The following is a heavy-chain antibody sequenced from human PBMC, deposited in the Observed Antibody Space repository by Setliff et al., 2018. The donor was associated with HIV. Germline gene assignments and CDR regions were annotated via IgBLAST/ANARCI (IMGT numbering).Heavy chain of an antibody. CDR3: ARGRTQWPNYNYLDP. Sequence: KPSETLARTGTVSGGSISSGDYYWDWSRQPAGKRLQWIGRIHTSGNTNYNPSLTSRVTISVDTSKSQFSLKLSSLTAADTAVYYCARGRTQWPNYNYLDPWGLGTLVTVSS. J-gene: IGHJ5*02. CDR1: GGSISSGDYY. D-gene: IGHD6-19*01. CDR2: IHTSGNT. V-gene: IGHV4-61*02.